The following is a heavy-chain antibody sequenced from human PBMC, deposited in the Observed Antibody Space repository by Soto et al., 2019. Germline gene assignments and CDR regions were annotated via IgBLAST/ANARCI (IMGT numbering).Heavy chain of an antibody. V-gene: IGHV4-4*02. CDR2: IYHSGST. Sequence: SETLSLTCAVSGGSISSSNWWSWVRQPPGKGLEWIGEIYHSGSTNYNPSLKSRVTISVDKSKNQFSLKLSSVTAADTAVYYCARRRYGRGEYYGMDVWGQGTTVTVSS. CDR3: ARRRYGRGEYYGMDV. CDR1: GGSISSSNW. D-gene: IGHD5-18*01. J-gene: IGHJ6*02.